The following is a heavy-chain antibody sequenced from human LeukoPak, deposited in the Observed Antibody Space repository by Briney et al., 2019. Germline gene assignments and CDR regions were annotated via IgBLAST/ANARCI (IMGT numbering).Heavy chain of an antibody. V-gene: IGHV3-15*01. D-gene: IGHD2-2*01. CDR3: IKVGSTSCYDY. CDR2: IKSKTDGGTT. Sequence: PGGSLRLSCAASGFTFSNAWMSWVRQAPGKGLEWVGRIKSKTDGGTTDYAAPVKGRFTISRGDSKNTLYLQMNSLETEDTAVYYCIKVGSTSCYDYWGQGTLVTVSS. CDR1: GFTFSNAW. J-gene: IGHJ4*02.